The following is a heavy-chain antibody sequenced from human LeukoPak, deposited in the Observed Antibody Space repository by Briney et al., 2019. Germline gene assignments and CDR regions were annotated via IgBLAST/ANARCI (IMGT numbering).Heavy chain of an antibody. CDR1: GFTVITND. CDR3: ARGVEPLAANTLAY. V-gene: IGHV3-53*01. J-gene: IGHJ4*02. D-gene: IGHD1-14*01. CDR2: LCDGNT. Sequence: GGSLRVSCAASGFTVITNDMTWVRQAPGKGLEWVSVLCDGNTKYADSVQGRFTISRDNSKNTLYLEMNSLSPDDTAVYYCARGVEPLAANTLAYWGQGTLVTVSS.